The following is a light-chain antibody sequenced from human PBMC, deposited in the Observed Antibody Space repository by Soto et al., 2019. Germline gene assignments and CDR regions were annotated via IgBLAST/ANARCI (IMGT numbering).Light chain of an antibody. Sequence: DIQMTQSPSTLSASVGDRVTITCRASQSISRWLAWHQQKPGKAPRLLIYDASNLQRGVPSRFSGSGSGTDFTLTISSLQPEDVANYYCQNYDKESPSTFGQGTKVDIK. J-gene: IGKJ1*01. CDR1: QSISRW. V-gene: IGKV1-5*01. CDR2: DAS. CDR3: QNYDKESPST.